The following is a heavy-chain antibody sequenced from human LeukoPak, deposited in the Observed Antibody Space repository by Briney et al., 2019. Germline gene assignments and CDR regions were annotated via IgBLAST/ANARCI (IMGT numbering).Heavy chain of an antibody. Sequence: GGSLRLSCAASGFTFSTYAMSWVSQSPGKGLEWVSGISGSGGSTYYADSVKGRFTISRDNTKNTLYLQMNSLRAEDTAVYYCAKGKLDPFDYWGQGTLVTVSS. CDR3: AKGKLDPFDY. V-gene: IGHV3-23*01. J-gene: IGHJ4*02. CDR2: ISGSGGST. D-gene: IGHD1-1*01. CDR1: GFTFSTYA.